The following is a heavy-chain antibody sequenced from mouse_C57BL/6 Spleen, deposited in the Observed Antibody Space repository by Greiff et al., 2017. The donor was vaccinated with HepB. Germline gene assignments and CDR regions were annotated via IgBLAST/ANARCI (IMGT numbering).Heavy chain of an antibody. CDR1: GYTFTSYW. V-gene: IGHV1-53*01. D-gene: IGHD1-1*01. CDR3: ARENYGSSPLAY. J-gene: IGHJ3*01. Sequence: QVHVKQSGTELVKPGASVKLSCKASGYTFTSYWMHWVKQRPGQGLEWIGNINPSNGGTNYNEKFKSKATLTVDKSSSTAYMQLSSLTSEDSAVYYCARENYGSSPLAYWGQGTLVTVSA. CDR2: INPSNGGT.